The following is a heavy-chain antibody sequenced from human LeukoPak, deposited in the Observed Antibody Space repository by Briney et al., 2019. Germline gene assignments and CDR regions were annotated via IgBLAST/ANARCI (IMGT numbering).Heavy chain of an antibody. CDR1: GGSISSSSYY. D-gene: IGHD2-15*01. Sequence: SETLSLTCTVSGGSISSSSYYWGWIRQPPGKGLEWIGSIYYSGRTYYNPSLKSRVTISVDTSKNQFSLKLRSVTAADTAVYYCARAELIYCSGGSCYPGAFDIWGQGTMVTVSS. V-gene: IGHV4-39*07. CDR2: IYYSGRT. J-gene: IGHJ3*02. CDR3: ARAELIYCSGGSCYPGAFDI.